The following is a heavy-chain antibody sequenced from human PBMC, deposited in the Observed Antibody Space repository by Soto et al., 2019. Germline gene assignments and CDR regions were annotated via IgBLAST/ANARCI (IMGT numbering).Heavy chain of an antibody. CDR2: IDPSDSKT. Sequence: PGESLKISCTASGYIFIGYWITWVRQVPGKGLEWMGSIDPSDSKTDYSPAFQGHVTISIDRAVTTAYLHFGSLKASDTAIYYCANLLGRPPADSATLASPDFDLWGRGTLVTVSS. CDR3: ANLLGRPPADSATLASPDFDL. V-gene: IGHV5-10-1*01. D-gene: IGHD6-6*01. CDR1: GYIFIGYW. J-gene: IGHJ4*02.